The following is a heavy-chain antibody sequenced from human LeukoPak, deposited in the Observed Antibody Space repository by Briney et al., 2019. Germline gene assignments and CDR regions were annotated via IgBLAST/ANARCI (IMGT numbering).Heavy chain of an antibody. D-gene: IGHD6-19*01. J-gene: IGHJ4*02. CDR3: VRELDITVAAAPYY. CDR1: GFTFDDYA. Sequence: GGSLRLSCAASGFTFDDYAMHWVRQAPGKGLVWVSRINTDGRSTSYADSVKGRFTISRDNAKNTLHLQMNSLRAEDTAVYFCVRELDITVAAAPYYWGQGTLVTVSS. CDR2: INTDGRST. V-gene: IGHV3-74*01.